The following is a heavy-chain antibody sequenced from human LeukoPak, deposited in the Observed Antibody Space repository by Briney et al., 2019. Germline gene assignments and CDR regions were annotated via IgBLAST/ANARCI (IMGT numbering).Heavy chain of an antibody. CDR2: IYCSGST. Sequence: SETLSLTCTVSGGSISSYYWSWIRQPPGKGLEWIGYIYCSGSTNYNPSLKSRVTISVDTSKNQFSLKLSSVTAADTAVYYCARERKGALNAFDIWGQGAMVTVSS. CDR3: ARERKGALNAFDI. V-gene: IGHV4-59*01. J-gene: IGHJ3*02. CDR1: GGSISSYY. D-gene: IGHD1-26*01.